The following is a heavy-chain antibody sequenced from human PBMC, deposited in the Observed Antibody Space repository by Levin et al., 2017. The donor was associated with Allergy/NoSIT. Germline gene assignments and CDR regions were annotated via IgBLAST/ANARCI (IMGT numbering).Heavy chain of an antibody. CDR1: GFSLSTSGMC. Sequence: ESGPTLVKPTQTLTLTCTFSGFSLSTSGMCVSWIRQPPGKALEWLALIDWDDDKYYSTSLKTRLTISKDTSKNQVVLTMTNMDPVDTATYYCARGIDYGDYGLDYSYAFDIWGQGTMVTVSS. J-gene: IGHJ3*02. CDR2: IDWDDDK. D-gene: IGHD4-17*01. CDR3: ARGIDYGDYGLDYSYAFDI. V-gene: IGHV2-70*01.